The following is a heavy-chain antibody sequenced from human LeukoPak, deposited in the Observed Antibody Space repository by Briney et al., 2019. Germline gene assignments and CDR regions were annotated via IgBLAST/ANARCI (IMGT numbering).Heavy chain of an antibody. CDR1: GFTFNSYS. CDR3: ARETYSSSWYDY. J-gene: IGHJ4*02. CDR2: ISSTSSYV. D-gene: IGHD6-13*01. V-gene: IGHV3-21*01. Sequence: GGSLRLSCAASGFTFNSYSMNWVRQAPGKGLEWVSSISSTSSYVNYADSVKGRFTISRDNAKNSLYLQMNSLRAEDTAVYYCARETYSSSWYDYWGQGTLVTVSS.